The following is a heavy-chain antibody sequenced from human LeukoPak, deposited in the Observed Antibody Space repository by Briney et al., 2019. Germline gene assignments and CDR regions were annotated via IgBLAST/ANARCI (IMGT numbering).Heavy chain of an antibody. Sequence: SETLSLTCTVSGGSISSSSYYWGWIRQPPGKGLEWIGSIYYTGSTYYNPSLKSRVTISVDTSKNQFSLKLSSVTAADTAVYYCARDRPCSSTSCFSFDPWGQGTLVTVSS. D-gene: IGHD2-2*01. V-gene: IGHV4-39*07. CDR2: IYYTGST. CDR3: ARDRPCSSTSCFSFDP. J-gene: IGHJ5*02. CDR1: GGSISSSSYY.